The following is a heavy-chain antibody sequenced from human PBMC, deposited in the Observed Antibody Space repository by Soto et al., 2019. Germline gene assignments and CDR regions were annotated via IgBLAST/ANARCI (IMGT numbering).Heavy chain of an antibody. CDR1: GFTFSFCA. V-gene: IGHV3-23*01. CDR2: IRGNNGDT. CDR3: AKGHSDSYYDFDY. D-gene: IGHD3-22*01. Sequence: EVQLLESGGGLVQPGGSLRLSCAASGFTFSFCAMSWVRQAPGKGLEWVSSIRGNNGDTYYADSVKGRFAISSDNSKKTLYLQMNSLRVGDTAGYYCAKGHSDSYYDFDYWGQGALVTVSS. J-gene: IGHJ4*02.